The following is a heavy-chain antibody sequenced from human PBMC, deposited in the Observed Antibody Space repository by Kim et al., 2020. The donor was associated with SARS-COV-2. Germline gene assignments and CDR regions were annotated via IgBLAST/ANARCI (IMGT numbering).Heavy chain of an antibody. CDR3: ARGPPSPSYSSSRGGMDV. CDR2: INHSGST. D-gene: IGHD6-13*01. J-gene: IGHJ6*02. Sequence: SETLSLTCAVYGGSFSGYYWSWIRQPPGKGLEWIGEINHSGSTNYNPSLKSRVTISVDTSKNQFSLKLSSVTAADTAVYYCARGPPSPSYSSSRGGMDVWGQGTTVTVSS. CDR1: GGSFSGYY. V-gene: IGHV4-34*01.